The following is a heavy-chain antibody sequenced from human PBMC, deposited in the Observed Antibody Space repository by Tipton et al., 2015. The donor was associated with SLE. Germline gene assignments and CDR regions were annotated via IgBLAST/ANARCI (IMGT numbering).Heavy chain of an antibody. CDR3: AREVGVAGQSDTFDI. Sequence: VQLVQSGAEVKKPGESLKISCKGSGYNFNTHWIGWVRQMPGKGLEWMGIIYPGDSDTRYSPSFQGQVTISGDKSINTAYLQWTSLKASDTAMYYCAREVGVAGQSDTFDIWGQGTMVTVSS. D-gene: IGHD2-15*01. CDR2: IYPGDSDT. CDR1: GYNFNTHW. V-gene: IGHV5-51*03. J-gene: IGHJ3*02.